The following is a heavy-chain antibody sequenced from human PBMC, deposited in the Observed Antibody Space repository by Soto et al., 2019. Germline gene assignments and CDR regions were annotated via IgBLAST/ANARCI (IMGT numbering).Heavy chain of an antibody. J-gene: IGHJ4*02. V-gene: IGHV4-39*07. D-gene: IGHD6-13*01. Sequence: TSETLSLTCTVSGGSVSSGSYYGAWIRQSPGKGLEWIGEISHSGSTNYNPSLRSRVTISIDTSKNQFSLKLSSVTAADTGMYYCARNGGSSWYYFDSWGQGTVVTVSS. CDR2: ISHSGST. CDR1: GGSVSSGSYY. CDR3: ARNGGSSWYYFDS.